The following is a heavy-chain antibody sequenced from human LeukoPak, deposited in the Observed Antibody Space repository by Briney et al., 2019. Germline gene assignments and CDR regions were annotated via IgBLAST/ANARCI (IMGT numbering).Heavy chain of an antibody. CDR1: RFTFSTYG. CDR3: AKGAYSSGPNWFDP. V-gene: IGHV3-23*01. CDR2: ISGSGGST. J-gene: IGHJ5*02. Sequence: GGSLRLSCAASRFTFSTYGMSWVRQAPGKGLEWVSAISGSGGSTYYADSVKGRFTISRDNSKNTLYLQMNSLRAEDTAVYYCAKGAYSSGPNWFDPWGQGTLVTVSS. D-gene: IGHD6-19*01.